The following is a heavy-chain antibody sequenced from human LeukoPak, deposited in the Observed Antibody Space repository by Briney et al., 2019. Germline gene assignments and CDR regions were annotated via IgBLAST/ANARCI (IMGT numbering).Heavy chain of an antibody. V-gene: IGHV3-30-3*02. Sequence: PGGSLRLSCAASGFTFSSYAMHWVRQAPGKGLEWVAVISYDGSNKYYADSVKGRFTISRDNSKNTLYLQMNSLRAEDTAVYYCAKSAAAGIARLAETYYFDYWGQGTLVTVSS. D-gene: IGHD6-13*01. CDR2: ISYDGSNK. CDR3: AKSAAAGIARLAETYYFDY. J-gene: IGHJ4*02. CDR1: GFTFSSYA.